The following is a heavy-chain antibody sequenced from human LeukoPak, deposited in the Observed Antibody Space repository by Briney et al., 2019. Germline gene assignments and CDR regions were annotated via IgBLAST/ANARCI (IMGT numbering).Heavy chain of an antibody. CDR2: ISSSGSTR. Sequence: GGSLRLSCAASGFTFSSYEMNWVRQAPGKGLEWVSYISSSGSTRTYADSVKGRFTISRDNAKNSLYLEMNSLRAEDTAVYYCAREIVSAVAGNFDYWGQGTLVTVSS. CDR1: GFTFSSYE. V-gene: IGHV3-48*03. D-gene: IGHD6-19*01. CDR3: AREIVSAVAGNFDY. J-gene: IGHJ4*02.